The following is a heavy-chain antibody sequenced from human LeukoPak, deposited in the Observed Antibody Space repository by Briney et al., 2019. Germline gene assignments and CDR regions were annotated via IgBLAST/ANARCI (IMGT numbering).Heavy chain of an antibody. CDR2: ISSSSSTI. J-gene: IGHJ4*02. CDR1: GFTFSSYS. Sequence: GGSLRLSCAASGFTFSSYSMNWVRQAPGKGLEWVSYISSSSSTIYYADSVKGRFTISRDNAKNSLYLQMNSLRAEDTAVYYCARETARKMDYWGQGTLVTVSS. D-gene: IGHD5-18*01. CDR3: ARETARKMDY. V-gene: IGHV3-48*01.